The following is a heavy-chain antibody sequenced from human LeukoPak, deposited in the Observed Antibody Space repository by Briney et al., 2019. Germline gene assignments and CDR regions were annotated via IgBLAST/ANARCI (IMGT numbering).Heavy chain of an antibody. CDR3: ARHTSDYGDHGGVDY. Sequence: KPSETLSLTCTVSGGSLSSYYWSWIRQPPGKGLEWIGYIYYSGGTNYNPSLKSRVTISVDTSKNQFSLNLSSVTAADTAVYYCARHTSDYGDHGGVDYWGQGTLVTVSS. V-gene: IGHV4-59*08. CDR2: IYYSGGT. J-gene: IGHJ4*02. CDR1: GGSLSSYY. D-gene: IGHD4-17*01.